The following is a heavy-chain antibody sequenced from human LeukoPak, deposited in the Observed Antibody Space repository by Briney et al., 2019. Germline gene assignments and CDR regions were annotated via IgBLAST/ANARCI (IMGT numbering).Heavy chain of an antibody. V-gene: IGHV3-9*01. CDR2: ISWNSGSI. D-gene: IGHD3-10*01. J-gene: IGHJ4*02. Sequence: GGSLRLSCAASGFTFDDYAMHWVRQAPGKGLEWVSGISWNSGSIGYADSVKGRFTISRDNAKNSLYLQMNSLRAEDTALYYCAKAANYGSGSYYSDYWGQGNLVTVSS. CDR1: GFTFDDYA. CDR3: AKAANYGSGSYYSDY.